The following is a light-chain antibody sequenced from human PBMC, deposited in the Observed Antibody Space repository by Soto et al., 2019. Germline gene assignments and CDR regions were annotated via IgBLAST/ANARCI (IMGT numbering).Light chain of an antibody. J-gene: IGKJ2*01. Sequence: IVMTQSPDTLSLSPGERATLSCRASQTIRTSLAWYQQRPGQAPRLLIFDASRKTFGVPDRFTGSGSGTDFTLTINRLEPEDFGVYFCQHYGSSPPYTFGQGTKLKIK. CDR2: DAS. V-gene: IGKV3-20*01. CDR1: QTIRTS. CDR3: QHYGSSPPYT.